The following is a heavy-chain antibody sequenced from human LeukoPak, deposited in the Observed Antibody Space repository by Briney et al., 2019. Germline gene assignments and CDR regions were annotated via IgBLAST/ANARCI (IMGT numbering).Heavy chain of an antibody. CDR1: GYTFTGYY. CDR3: ARESLEGAALDY. Sequence: GASVKVTCKASGYTFTGYYMHWVRQAPGQGLEWMGWINPNSGGTNYAQKFQGWVTMTRDTSISTAYMELSRLRPDDTAVYYCARESLEGAALDYWGQGTLVTVSS. V-gene: IGHV1-2*04. CDR2: INPNSGGT. J-gene: IGHJ4*02. D-gene: IGHD6-6*01.